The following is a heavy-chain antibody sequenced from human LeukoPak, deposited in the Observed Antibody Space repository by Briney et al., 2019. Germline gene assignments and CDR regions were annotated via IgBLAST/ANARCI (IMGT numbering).Heavy chain of an antibody. D-gene: IGHD6-19*01. CDR2: ISSSSSYI. J-gene: IGHJ4*02. CDR1: GFTFSSYS. Sequence: PGGSLRLSCAASGFTFSSYSMNWVRQAPGKGPEWVSSISSSSSYIYYADSVKGRFTISRDNAKNSLYLQMNSLRAEDTAVYYCARDQLSIAVAGTIDYWGQGTLVTVSS. V-gene: IGHV3-21*01. CDR3: ARDQLSIAVAGTIDY.